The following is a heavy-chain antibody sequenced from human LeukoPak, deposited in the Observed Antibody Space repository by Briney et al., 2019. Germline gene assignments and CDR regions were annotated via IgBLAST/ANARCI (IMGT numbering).Heavy chain of an antibody. Sequence: GESLKISCXGSGYTFSSYWIGWVRQMPGKGLEWMGIIYPGDSDTRYSPSLQGQVTISVDTSIGTAYLQWSSLKASDTAIYYCARQNDFRLDYWGQGTLVTVPS. CDR2: IYPGDSDT. CDR1: GYTFSSYW. CDR3: ARQNDFRLDY. D-gene: IGHD3-3*01. J-gene: IGHJ4*02. V-gene: IGHV5-51*01.